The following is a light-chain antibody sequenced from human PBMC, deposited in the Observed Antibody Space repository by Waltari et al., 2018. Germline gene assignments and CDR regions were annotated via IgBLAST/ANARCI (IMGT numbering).Light chain of an antibody. Sequence: DIALTQSPESLSLSLGERATINCKSSQPVLFTPSNQDYIAGYQQKPGQSPRLLIYLASARESGGPDRFSGSGSGTDFTLTISRLQAEDVAVYYCQQYYSFPLTFGGGTKVEIK. J-gene: IGKJ4*01. CDR3: QQYYSFPLT. V-gene: IGKV4-1*01. CDR2: LAS. CDR1: QPVLFTPSNQDY.